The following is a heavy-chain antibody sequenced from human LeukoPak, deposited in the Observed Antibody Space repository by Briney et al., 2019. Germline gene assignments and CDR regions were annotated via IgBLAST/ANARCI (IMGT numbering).Heavy chain of an antibody. Sequence: ASVKVSCKASGYTFTGYYMHWVRQAPGQGLEWMGRINPNSGGTNYAQKFQGRVTMTRDTSISTAYMELRSLRSGDAAVYYCARPEGGYCTNGVCYGPLDYWGQGTLVTVSS. D-gene: IGHD2-8*01. CDR1: GYTFTGYY. J-gene: IGHJ4*02. CDR2: INPNSGGT. CDR3: ARPEGGYCTNGVCYGPLDY. V-gene: IGHV1-2*06.